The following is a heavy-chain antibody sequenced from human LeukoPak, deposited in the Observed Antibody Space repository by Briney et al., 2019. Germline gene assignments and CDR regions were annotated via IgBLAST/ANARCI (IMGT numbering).Heavy chain of an antibody. D-gene: IGHD6-13*01. J-gene: IGHJ4*02. CDR1: GFTFSSYS. CDR2: ISSSSSYI. V-gene: IGHV3-21*04. CDR3: AKIPQAAGIVSFDY. Sequence: PGGSLRLSCAASGFTFSSYSMNWVRQAPGKGLEWVSSISSSSSYIYYADSVKGRFTISRDNSKNTLYLQMNILRAEDTAVYYCAKIPQAAGIVSFDYWGQGTLVTVSS.